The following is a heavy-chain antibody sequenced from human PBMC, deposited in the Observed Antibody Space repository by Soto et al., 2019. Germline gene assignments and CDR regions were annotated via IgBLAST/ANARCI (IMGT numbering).Heavy chain of an antibody. D-gene: IGHD3-3*01. J-gene: IGHJ5*02. Sequence: QVQLVQSGAEVKKPGSSVKVSCKAPGGTFSRNGITWVRQAPGQGLEWMGGVIPTFGTANYAQKFQGRVKITADESTSTAYMELSSLRSEDTAVYYCARDRGFLEWSHQFDPWGQGTLVTVSS. CDR2: VIPTFGTA. CDR3: ARDRGFLEWSHQFDP. CDR1: GGTFSRNG. V-gene: IGHV1-69*01.